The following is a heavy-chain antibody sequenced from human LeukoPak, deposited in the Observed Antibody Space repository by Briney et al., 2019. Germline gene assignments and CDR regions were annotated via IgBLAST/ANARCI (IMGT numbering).Heavy chain of an antibody. CDR1: GFTFNNYD. CDR2: ISYDGSNQ. CDR3: ARAVRDGYNSWYFDV. J-gene: IGHJ2*01. V-gene: IGHV3-33*05. Sequence: GGSLRLSCAASGFTFNNYDMHWVRQAPGKGPEWVALISYDGSNQYYADSVKGRFTISRDNAKNSLHLQMNSLRAEDTAVYYCARAVRDGYNSWYFDVWGRGTLVTVSS. D-gene: IGHD5-24*01.